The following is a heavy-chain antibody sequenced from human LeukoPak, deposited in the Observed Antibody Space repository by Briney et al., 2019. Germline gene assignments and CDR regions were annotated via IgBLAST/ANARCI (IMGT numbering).Heavy chain of an antibody. CDR2: MSGSGGST. D-gene: IGHD3-10*01. CDR1: GFTFNNYG. V-gene: IGHV3-23*01. J-gene: IGHJ4*02. Sequence: GSLRLSCAASGFTFNNYGMTWVRQAPGRGLEWVSTMSGSGGSTYYADSVKGRFTISRDNSKDTLYLQMSSLRAEDTALYYYAKKESFGELSDWGQGTLVTVSS. CDR3: AKKESFGELSD.